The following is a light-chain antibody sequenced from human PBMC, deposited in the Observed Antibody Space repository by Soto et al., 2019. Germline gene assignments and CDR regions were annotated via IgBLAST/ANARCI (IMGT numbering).Light chain of an antibody. CDR1: QSIGSY. CDR2: DVS. CDR3: QQSNTFWT. V-gene: IGKV1-5*01. J-gene: IGKJ1*01. Sequence: DIQMTQSPSSLSASVGDRVTITCRASQSIGSYLNWYQQKPGKAPKLLIYDVSSLESGVPSRFSGSGSGTEFTLTIRSMKPDDFATYYCQQSNTFWTFGQGTKVDIK.